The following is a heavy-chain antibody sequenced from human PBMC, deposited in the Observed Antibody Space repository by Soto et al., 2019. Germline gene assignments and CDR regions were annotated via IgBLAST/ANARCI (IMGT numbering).Heavy chain of an antibody. CDR1: GFTVSSNY. J-gene: IGHJ6*03. D-gene: IGHD7-27*01. CDR2: IYSGGST. Sequence: EVQLVESGGGLVQPGGSLRLSCAASGFTVSSNYMSWVRQAPGKGLEWVSVIYSGGSTYYADSVKGRFTISRDNSENTLYLQMNSLRAEDTAVYYCARDITGDPKISYYYMDVWGKGTTVTVSS. V-gene: IGHV3-66*01. CDR3: ARDITGDPKISYYYMDV.